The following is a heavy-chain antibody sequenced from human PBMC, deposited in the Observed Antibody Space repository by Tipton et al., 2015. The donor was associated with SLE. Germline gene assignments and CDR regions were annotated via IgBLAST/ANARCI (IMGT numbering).Heavy chain of an antibody. CDR3: ARGGSLGEGGCFGY. D-gene: IGHD3-16*01. Sequence: SLRLSCAASGFTISSNYVSWVRQAPGKGLEWVSVIYSGGSTYYADSVKGRFTISRHNSKNTLYLQMNSLRAEDTAMYYCARGGSLGEGGCFGYWSQGTLVTVSS. CDR2: IYSGGST. V-gene: IGHV3-53*04. CDR1: GFTISSNY. J-gene: IGHJ4*02.